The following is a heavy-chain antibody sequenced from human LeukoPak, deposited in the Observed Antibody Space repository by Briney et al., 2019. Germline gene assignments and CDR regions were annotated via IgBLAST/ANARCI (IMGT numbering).Heavy chain of an antibody. CDR3: ASGSRGSYSY. CDR2: ISSSSSTI. Sequence: GGSLRLSCAASGFTFSSYSMNWVRQAPGKGLEWVSYISSSSSTIYYADSVKGRFTISRDNAKNSLYLQMNSLRAEDTAVYYCASGSRGSYSYWGQGTLVTVSS. CDR1: GFTFSSYS. D-gene: IGHD1-26*01. J-gene: IGHJ4*02. V-gene: IGHV3-48*01.